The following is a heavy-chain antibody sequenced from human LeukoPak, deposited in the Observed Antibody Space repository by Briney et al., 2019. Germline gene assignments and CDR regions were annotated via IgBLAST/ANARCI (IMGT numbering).Heavy chain of an antibody. CDR3: ARAWGDYGDSYIDY. Sequence: GASVKVSCKASGGTFSSYAISWVRQAPGQGLEWMGGIIPIFGTANYAQKFQGRVTITTDESTSTAYMELSSLRSEDTAVYYCARAWGDYGDSYIDYWGQGTLVTVSS. CDR1: GGTFSSYA. V-gene: IGHV1-69*05. D-gene: IGHD4-17*01. CDR2: IIPIFGTA. J-gene: IGHJ4*02.